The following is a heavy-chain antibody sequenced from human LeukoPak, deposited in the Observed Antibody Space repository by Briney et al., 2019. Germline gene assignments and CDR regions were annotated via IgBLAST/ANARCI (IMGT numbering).Heavy chain of an antibody. J-gene: IGHJ4*02. D-gene: IGHD6-19*01. CDR3: ARDPTITSGRYAYFDY. Sequence: ASVKVSCKASGYTFNHHGISWVRQAPGQGLEWMGWISCFNGDTHYAQKFQGRVTMTTDTSTTTAYMELRSLRSDDTALYYCARDPTITSGRYAYFDYWGQGTLVTVSS. CDR2: ISCFNGDT. CDR1: GYTFNHHG. V-gene: IGHV1-18*01.